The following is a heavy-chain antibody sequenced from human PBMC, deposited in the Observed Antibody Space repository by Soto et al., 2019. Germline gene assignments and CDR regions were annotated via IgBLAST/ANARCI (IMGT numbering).Heavy chain of an antibody. J-gene: IGHJ4*02. CDR3: AHKGDGYRGFKC. CDR1: GFSLSTSGVG. CDR2: IYWDDDK. Sequence: QITLKESGPTLVKPTQTLTLTCTFSGFSLSTSGVGVGWIRQPPGKALEWLAVIYWDDDKRYSPSLKSRLTIAKDTSKNQVVLTMTSMDPVDTATYYCAHKGDGYRGFKCWGQETLLTVSS. V-gene: IGHV2-5*02. D-gene: IGHD5-12*01.